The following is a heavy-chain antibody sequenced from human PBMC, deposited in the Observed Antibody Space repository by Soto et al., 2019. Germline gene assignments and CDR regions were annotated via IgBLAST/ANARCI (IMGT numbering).Heavy chain of an antibody. V-gene: IGHV4-61*08. Sequence: SETLSVTCTVSGGSVNTAAYYWSWIRQPPGKGLEWIGNIYYSGTTNYNPSLKSRVSISLDTSKNQFSLTLKSGDTAVYYCATRSPRGRRVGVTTVHFDFWGQGTLVTVSS. J-gene: IGHJ4*02. CDR2: IYYSGTT. CDR1: GGSVNTAAYY. D-gene: IGHD1-26*01. CDR3: ATRSPRGRRVGVTTVHFDF.